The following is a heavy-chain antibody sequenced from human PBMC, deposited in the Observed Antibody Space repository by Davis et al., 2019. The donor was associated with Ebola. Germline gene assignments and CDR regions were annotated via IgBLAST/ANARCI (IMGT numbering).Heavy chain of an antibody. CDR3: ARLREYQPAGFDP. CDR1: GYSFDTYW. CDR2: IYPEDFDI. V-gene: IGHV5-51*01. D-gene: IGHD2-2*01. J-gene: IGHJ5*02. Sequence: PGGSLRLSCKASGYSFDTYWIGWVRQTPEKGLEWMGIIYPEDFDIRYNPSFQGQVTISADKSISTAYLQWSSLKASDTAMYYCARLREYQPAGFDPWGQGTLVTVSS.